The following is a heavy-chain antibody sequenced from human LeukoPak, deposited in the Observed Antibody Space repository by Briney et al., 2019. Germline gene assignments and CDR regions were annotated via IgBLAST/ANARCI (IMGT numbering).Heavy chain of an antibody. V-gene: IGHV1-2*02. CDR3: ARGPYYYDSSGYFEKDY. D-gene: IGHD3-22*01. CDR2: INPNSGGT. Sequence: ASVKVSCKASGYTFTGYYMHWVRQAPGQGLEWMGWINPNSGGTNYAQKFQGRVTITADKSTSTAYMELSSLRSEDTAVYYCARGPYYYDSSGYFEKDYWGQGTLVTVSS. CDR1: GYTFTGYY. J-gene: IGHJ4*02.